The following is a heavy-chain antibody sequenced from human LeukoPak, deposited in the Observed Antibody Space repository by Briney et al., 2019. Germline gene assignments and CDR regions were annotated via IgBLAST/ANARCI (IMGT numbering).Heavy chain of an antibody. CDR3: ARMTPDSPSFDY. CDR1: GFSLSTPEMC. D-gene: IGHD2-15*01. J-gene: IGHJ4*02. V-gene: IGHV2-70*17. Sequence: SGPALVKPTQTLTLTCTFSGFSLSTPEMCVTWIRRPPGKALEWLARIDWDDDKFYSPSLRTRLTISKDTPKNQVVLRMTNMDPVDTGTYYCARMTPDSPSFDYWGQGALITVSS. CDR2: IDWDDDK.